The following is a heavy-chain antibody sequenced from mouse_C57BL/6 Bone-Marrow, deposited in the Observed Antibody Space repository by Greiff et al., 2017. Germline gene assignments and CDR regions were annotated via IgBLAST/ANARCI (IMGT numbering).Heavy chain of an antibody. CDR3: ARRGQLRLLDY. V-gene: IGHV5-2*03. J-gene: IGHJ2*01. D-gene: IGHD3-2*02. Sequence: DVMLVESGGGLVQPGESLKLSCESNEYEFPSHDMSWVRKTPEKRLELVAAINSDGGSTYYPDTMERRFIISRDNTKKTLYLQISSLRSEDTALYYCARRGQLRLLDYWGQGTTLTVSS. CDR2: INSDGGST. CDR1: EYEFPSHD.